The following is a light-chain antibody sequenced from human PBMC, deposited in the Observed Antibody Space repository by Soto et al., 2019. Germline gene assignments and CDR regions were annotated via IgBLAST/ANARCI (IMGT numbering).Light chain of an antibody. CDR2: DAS. Sequence: EIVLTQSPATLALSPGERAILSCRASQSITTNLAWYQQKPGQAPKALIHDASNRASGIPARFSGSGSGTDFTLTISSLEPEDFALYFCQQRYNSPNTFGQGTKLEIK. CDR1: QSITTN. J-gene: IGKJ2*01. V-gene: IGKV3-11*01. CDR3: QQRYNSPNT.